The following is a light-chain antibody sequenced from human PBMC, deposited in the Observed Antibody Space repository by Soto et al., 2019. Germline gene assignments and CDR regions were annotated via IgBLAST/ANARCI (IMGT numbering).Light chain of an antibody. CDR2: DVS. V-gene: IGLV2-11*01. CDR3: CSYAGSYTHYV. CDR1: SSDVGGYNY. Sequence: QSALTRPRSVSGSPGQSITISCTGTSSDVGGYNYVSWYRQHPGKAPKLMIYDVSKRPSGVPDRFSGSKSGNTASLTISGLQAEDEADYYCCSYAGSYTHYVFGTGTKVTVL. J-gene: IGLJ1*01.